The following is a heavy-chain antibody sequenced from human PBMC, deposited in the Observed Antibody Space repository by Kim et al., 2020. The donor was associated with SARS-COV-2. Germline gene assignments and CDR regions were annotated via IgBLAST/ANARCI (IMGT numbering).Heavy chain of an antibody. CDR2: FYYSGIT. Sequence: SETLSLTCIVSGGSISSSRYYWAWIRRPPGKGLEWIGTFYYSGITYYNPSLNSRITVSVDTSKNHFSLKLNSVTAADTAVYYCARARRGHFDYWGQGTLV. V-gene: IGHV4-39*02. CDR3: ARARRGHFDY. J-gene: IGHJ4*02. D-gene: IGHD3-10*01. CDR1: GGSISSSRYY.